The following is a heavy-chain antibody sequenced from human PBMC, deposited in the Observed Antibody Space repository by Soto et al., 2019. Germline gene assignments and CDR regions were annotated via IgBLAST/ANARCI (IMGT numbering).Heavy chain of an antibody. D-gene: IGHD6-19*01. Sequence: XTLSLPCDVSGASLSNDNWWSWVLQPPGKGLEWIGEIYHSGSTNYKTSLKSRVNISVDKSKNQFSLKLSSVNAADTAVYSCAKDLGIAVSARRAFDIWGQGTMGTVSS. CDR3: AKDLGIAVSARRAFDI. J-gene: IGHJ3*02. CDR1: GASLSNDNW. V-gene: IGHV4-4*01. CDR2: IYHSGST.